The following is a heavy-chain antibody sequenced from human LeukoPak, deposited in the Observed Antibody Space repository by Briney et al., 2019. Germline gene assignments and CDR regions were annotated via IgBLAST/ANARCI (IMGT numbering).Heavy chain of an antibody. D-gene: IGHD2-15*01. CDR3: ARHEGCSGGSCYLDY. CDR1: GYSFTSYW. V-gene: IGHV5-51*01. Sequence: GESLKISCKGSGYSFTSYWIGWVRQMPGKGLEWMGIIYPGDSDTRYSPSSQGQVTISADKSISTAYLQWSSLKASDTAMYYCARHEGCSGGSCYLDYWGQGTLVTVSS. J-gene: IGHJ4*02. CDR2: IYPGDSDT.